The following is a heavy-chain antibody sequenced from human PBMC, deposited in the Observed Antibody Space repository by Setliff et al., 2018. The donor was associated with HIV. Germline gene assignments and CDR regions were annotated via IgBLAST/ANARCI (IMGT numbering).Heavy chain of an antibody. Sequence: PSETLSLTCTVSGGSITGYYWSWIRQPPGKGLEWIGWIYYSGNTRYNPSLKSRVTISLDTSKNRFSLQLTSVTAADTAVYYCARHRDGSGAFDIWGQGTMVTVSS. V-gene: IGHV4-59*08. D-gene: IGHD3-22*01. CDR2: IYYSGNT. CDR1: GGSITGYY. CDR3: ARHRDGSGAFDI. J-gene: IGHJ3*02.